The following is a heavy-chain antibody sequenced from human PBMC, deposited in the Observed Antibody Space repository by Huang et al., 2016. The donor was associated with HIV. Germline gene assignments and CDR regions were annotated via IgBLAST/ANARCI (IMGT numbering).Heavy chain of an antibody. Sequence: QLHLQQSGPGLVRPSETLSLICPVSGGSITSSNHYWGWIRQTPGKGLEWIGNFYYSGDAYYTPSLTNRVSISIHTSKSQFALWLSAVIATDTAVYYCASGEYGKNAYDIWGQGTVVTVSA. CDR2: FYYSGDA. J-gene: IGHJ3*02. CDR3: ASGEYGKNAYDI. D-gene: IGHD2-2*01. CDR1: GGSITSSNHY. V-gene: IGHV4-39*01.